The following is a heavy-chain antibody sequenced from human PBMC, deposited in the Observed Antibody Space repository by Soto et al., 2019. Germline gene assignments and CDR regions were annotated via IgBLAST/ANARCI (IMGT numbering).Heavy chain of an antibody. J-gene: IGHJ3*02. Sequence: SVKVSCKASGGTFSSYAIRWVRQAPGQGLEWMVGIIPIFGTANYAQKFQGRVTITADESTSTAYMELSSLRCEDTAVYYCASNPVAGTTHDAFDTCGQGRMVIVSS. CDR1: GGTFSSYA. D-gene: IGHD6-19*01. CDR3: ASNPVAGTTHDAFDT. V-gene: IGHV1-69*13. CDR2: IIPIFGTA.